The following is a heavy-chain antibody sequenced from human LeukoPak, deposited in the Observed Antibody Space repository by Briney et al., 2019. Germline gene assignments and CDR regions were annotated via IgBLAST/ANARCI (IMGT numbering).Heavy chain of an antibody. CDR3: ARDRYFNLRYYYYYYMDV. J-gene: IGHJ6*03. D-gene: IGHD2/OR15-2a*01. Sequence: SETLSLTCTVSGGSISSYYWSWIRQPPGKGLEWIGRIYTSGSTYYHTSLKSRLTMSVDPSKNQFSRKLRSVAAADTAVYYCARDRYFNLRYYYYYYMDVWGKGTTVTVAS. CDR1: GGSISSYY. CDR2: IYTSGST. V-gene: IGHV4-4*07.